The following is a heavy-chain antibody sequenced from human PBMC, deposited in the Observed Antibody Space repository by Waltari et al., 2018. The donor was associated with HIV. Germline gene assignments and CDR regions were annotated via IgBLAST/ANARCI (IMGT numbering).Heavy chain of an antibody. V-gene: IGHV3-7*03. J-gene: IGHJ5*02. D-gene: IGHD5-18*01. CDR2: IRRAIKEN. CDR3: VRDDPGYGPIDH. Sequence: LVASGGGVVMTGESLRLMCEASGFAVRHSSFHWVRQSPLRGLEWSASIRRAIKENVYLDSVMGRFVSARDYSESSVHLQMDSVKKEDTGTYFCVRDDPGYGPIDHWGRGTQVTV. CDR1: GFAVRHSS.